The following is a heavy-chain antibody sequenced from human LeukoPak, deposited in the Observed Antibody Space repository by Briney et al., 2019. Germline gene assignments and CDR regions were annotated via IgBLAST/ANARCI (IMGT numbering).Heavy chain of an antibody. V-gene: IGHV3-53*05. CDR3: AKGRSGGSSGYYYPPVYDY. CDR2: IYSGGHT. Sequence: GGSLRLSCAASGLTVSSNHMSWVRQAPGKGLEWVSVIYSGGHTYYVDSMKGRFTISRDNAKNSLYLQMNSLRAEDTALYYCAKGRSGGSSGYYYPPVYDYWGQGTLVTVSS. D-gene: IGHD3-22*01. CDR1: GLTVSSNH. J-gene: IGHJ4*02.